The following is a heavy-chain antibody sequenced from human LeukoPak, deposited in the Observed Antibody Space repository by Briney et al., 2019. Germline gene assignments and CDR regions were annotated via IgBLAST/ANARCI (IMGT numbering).Heavy chain of an antibody. J-gene: IGHJ5*02. CDR2: INPNGDAT. CDR1: GYTFTKYL. V-gene: IGHV1-46*01. CDR3: ARPLFCAFDNCGYWLDP. D-gene: IGHD1-20*01. Sequence: ASVKVSCKTSGYTFTKYLIHCVRQAPGQGLEWVGTINPNGDATNYAPSLQGRLTLTQDTSTSTVYMELRGLTPDDTAVYYCARPLFCAFDNCGYWLDPWGPGTLVTVSS.